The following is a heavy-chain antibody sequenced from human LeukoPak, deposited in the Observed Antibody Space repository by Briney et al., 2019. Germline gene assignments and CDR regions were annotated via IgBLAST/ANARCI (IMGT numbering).Heavy chain of an antibody. Sequence: TGGSLRLSCAASGFTFSNYNMNWVRQAPGKGLEWVSSISYSSSYIYYADSVKGRFTISRDNAKNSLYLQMNSLRAEDTAVYYCAELGITMIGGVWGKGTTVTISS. CDR1: GFTFSNYN. J-gene: IGHJ6*04. CDR2: ISYSSSYI. V-gene: IGHV3-21*01. D-gene: IGHD3-10*02. CDR3: AELGITMIGGV.